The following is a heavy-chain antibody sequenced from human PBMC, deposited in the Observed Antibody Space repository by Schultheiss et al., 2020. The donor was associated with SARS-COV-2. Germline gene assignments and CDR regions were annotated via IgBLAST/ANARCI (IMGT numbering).Heavy chain of an antibody. V-gene: IGHV3-30*02. CDR1: GFIFSNYG. CDR2: TWYDGSKK. D-gene: IGHD1-26*01. CDR3: AKVKRWSGSYDY. J-gene: IGHJ4*02. Sequence: GGSLRLSCTASGFIFSNYGMHWVRQVPGKGLEWVAVTWYDGSKKYHADSVRGRFTISRDNSKNTLYLQMNSLRTEDTALYYCAKVKRWSGSYDYWGQGTLVTVSS.